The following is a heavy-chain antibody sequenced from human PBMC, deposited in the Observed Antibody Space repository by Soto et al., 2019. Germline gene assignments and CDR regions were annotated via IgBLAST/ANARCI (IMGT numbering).Heavy chain of an antibody. J-gene: IGHJ6*02. CDR3: AADTIFGVVIIPETYYYGMDV. Sequence: SVKVSCKASGFTFTSSAVQWVRQARGQRLEWIGWIVVGSGNINYAQKFQERVTITRDMSTSTAYMGLSSLRSEDTAVYYCAADTIFGVVIIPETYYYGMDVWGQGTTVTVSS. CDR2: IVVGSGNI. D-gene: IGHD3-3*01. V-gene: IGHV1-58*01. CDR1: GFTFTSSA.